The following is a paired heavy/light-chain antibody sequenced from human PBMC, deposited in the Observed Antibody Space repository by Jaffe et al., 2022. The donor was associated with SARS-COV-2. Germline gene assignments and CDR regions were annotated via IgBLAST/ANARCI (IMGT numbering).Heavy chain of an antibody. CDR3: TTSESPQWLDWYGPTYYGMDV. CDR1: GFTFSNAW. V-gene: IGHV3-15*01. Sequence: EVQLVESGGGLVKPGGSLRLSCAASGFTFSNAWMSWVRQAPGKGLEWVGRIKSKTDGGTTDYAAPVKGRFTISRDDSKNTLYLQMNSLKTEDTAVYYCTTSESPQWLDWYGPTYYGMDVWGQGTTVTVSS. J-gene: IGHJ6*02. CDR2: IKSKTDGGTT. D-gene: IGHD6-19*01.
Light chain of an antibody. J-gene: IGKJ4*01. V-gene: IGKV1-9*01. CDR3: QQLNSYPPLT. CDR2: AAS. Sequence: DIQLTQSPSFLSASVGDRVTITCRASQGISSYLAWYQQKPGKAPKLLIYAASTLQSGVPSRFSGSGSGTEFTLTISSLQPEDFATYYCQQLNSYPPLTFGGGTKVEIK. CDR1: QGISSY.